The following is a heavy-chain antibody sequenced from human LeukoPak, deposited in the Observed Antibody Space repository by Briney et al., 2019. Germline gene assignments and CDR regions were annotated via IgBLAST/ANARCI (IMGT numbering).Heavy chain of an antibody. CDR1: GGSISSSSYY. V-gene: IGHV4-39*01. CDR2: IYYSGST. Sequence: PSETLSLTCTVSGGSISSSSYYWGWIRQPPGKGLEWIGSIYYSGSTYYNPSLKSRVTISVDTSKNQFSLKLSSGTAADTAVYYCARRRYYGSGSLYFDYWGQGTLVTVSS. D-gene: IGHD3-10*01. J-gene: IGHJ4*02. CDR3: ARRRYYGSGSLYFDY.